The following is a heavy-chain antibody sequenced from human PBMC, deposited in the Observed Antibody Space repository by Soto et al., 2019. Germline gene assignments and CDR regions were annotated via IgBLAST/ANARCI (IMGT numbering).Heavy chain of an antibody. Sequence: GESLKISCKGSGYSFTSYWIGWVRQMPGKGLEWMGIIYPGDSDTRYSPSFQGQVTISADKSISTAYLQWSSLKASDTAMYYCPIRKSVAGTRVNWLYRWVQGTRGTVS. CDR1: GYSFTSYW. J-gene: IGHJ5*02. CDR3: PIRKSVAGTRVNWLYR. D-gene: IGHD6-19*01. V-gene: IGHV5-51*01. CDR2: IYPGDSDT.